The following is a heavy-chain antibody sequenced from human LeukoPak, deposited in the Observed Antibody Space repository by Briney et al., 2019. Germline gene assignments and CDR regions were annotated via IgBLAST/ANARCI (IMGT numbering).Heavy chain of an antibody. CDR2: ISGSGGST. D-gene: IGHD3-10*01. CDR3: ARDVLLWFGEPYDY. Sequence: PGGSLRLSCAASGFTFSTYAMSWVRQAPGKGLEWVSAISGSGGSTYYADCVKGRFTISRDNSKNTLYLQMNSLRAEDTAVYYCARDVLLWFGEPYDYWGQGALVTVSS. CDR1: GFTFSTYA. J-gene: IGHJ4*02. V-gene: IGHV3-23*01.